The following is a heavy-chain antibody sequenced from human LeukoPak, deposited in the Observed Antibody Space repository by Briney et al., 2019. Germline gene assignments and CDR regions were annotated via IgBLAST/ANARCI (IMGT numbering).Heavy chain of an antibody. V-gene: IGHV1-69*13. D-gene: IGHD3-9*01. Sequence: ASVKVSCKASGGTFSSYAISWVRQAPGQGPEWMGGIILIFGTANYAQKFQGRVTITADESTSTAYMELSSLRSEDTAVYYCAREGARSYDILTGHHPPGYYFDYWGQGTLVTVSS. J-gene: IGHJ4*02. CDR1: GGTFSSYA. CDR3: AREGARSYDILTGHHPPGYYFDY. CDR2: IILIFGTA.